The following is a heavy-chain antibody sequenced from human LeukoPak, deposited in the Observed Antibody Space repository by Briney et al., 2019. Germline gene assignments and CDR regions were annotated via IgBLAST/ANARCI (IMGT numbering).Heavy chain of an antibody. V-gene: IGHV4-39*07. CDR2: IYYSGNT. CDR3: ARDWILDY. D-gene: IGHD1-1*01. CDR1: GGSISSSDFY. Sequence: SETLSLTCTVSGGSISSSDFYWGWIRQPPGKGLEWIGSIYYSGNTYYNPSLKSRVTISVDTSKNQFSLKLSSVTAADTAVYYCARDWILDYWGQGTLVTVSS. J-gene: IGHJ4*02.